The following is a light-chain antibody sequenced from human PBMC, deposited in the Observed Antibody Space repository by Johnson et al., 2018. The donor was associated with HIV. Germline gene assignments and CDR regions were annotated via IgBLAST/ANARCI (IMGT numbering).Light chain of an antibody. CDR3: GTWDSSLSALA. V-gene: IGLV1-51*01. CDR1: SSNIGNNY. J-gene: IGLJ1*01. CDR2: DNN. Sequence: SVLTQPPSVSAAPGQKVTISCSGSSSNIGNNYVSWYQQLPGTAPKLLIYDNNKRPSGIPDRFSGSKSGPSATLGITGLQTGDEADYYCGTWDSSLSALAFGTGTKVTVL.